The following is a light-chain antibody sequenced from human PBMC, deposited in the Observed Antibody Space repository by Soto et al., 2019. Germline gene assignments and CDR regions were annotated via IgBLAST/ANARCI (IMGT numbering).Light chain of an antibody. V-gene: IGKV1-33*01. Sequence: IQMTQSPSSLSASVGDRVTITCQASQDISMYLNWYRQKPGKAPEVLIYDASKLGRGVPSRLSGSGSGTEFIFSITSLQPEDFATYYCQQRDTLLTFGGGTTVDLK. J-gene: IGKJ4*01. CDR1: QDISMY. CDR2: DAS. CDR3: QQRDTLLT.